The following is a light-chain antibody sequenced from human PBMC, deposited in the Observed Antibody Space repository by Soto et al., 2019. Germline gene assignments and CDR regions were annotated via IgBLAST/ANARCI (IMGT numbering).Light chain of an antibody. V-gene: IGKV3-20*01. J-gene: IGKJ1*01. CDR1: QSISSSK. CDR3: QQYGSSGT. Sequence: EIVMTQSPATLSVSPGESATLSCRASQSISSSKLAWLQQKPGQSPRLLIYAASKRAAGVPDRFSGSGSGTDFTLTISRLEPEDFAVYYCQQYGSSGTFGQGTKVDIK. CDR2: AAS.